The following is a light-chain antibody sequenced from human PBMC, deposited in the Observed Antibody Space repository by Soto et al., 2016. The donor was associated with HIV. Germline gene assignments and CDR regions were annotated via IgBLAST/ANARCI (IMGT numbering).Light chain of an antibody. CDR1: NIASES. Sequence: SFVLTQPPSVSVAPGETARITCGRNNIASESVHWYQQRPGQAPVLVVYDDSDRPSGIPERFSGSNSINTATLTISRVEAGDEADYYCQVWDSSSDHVVFGGGTKADRP. J-gene: IGLJ2*01. V-gene: IGLV3-21*02. CDR2: DDS. CDR3: QVWDSSSDHVV.